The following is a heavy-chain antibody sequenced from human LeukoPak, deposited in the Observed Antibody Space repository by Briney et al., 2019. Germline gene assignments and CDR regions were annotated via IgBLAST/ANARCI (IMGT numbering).Heavy chain of an antibody. Sequence: ASVKVSCKASGYTCTTYYMHWVRQAPGQGLEWMGLINPSSGSTSYAQKFQGRVTMTRDTSTSTVYMELSSLRSEDTAVYYCARGYSHRSGSQAPDYWGQGTLVTVSS. D-gene: IGHD3-3*01. CDR2: INPSSGST. J-gene: IGHJ4*02. CDR3: ARGYSHRSGSQAPDY. CDR1: GYTCTTYY. V-gene: IGHV1-46*01.